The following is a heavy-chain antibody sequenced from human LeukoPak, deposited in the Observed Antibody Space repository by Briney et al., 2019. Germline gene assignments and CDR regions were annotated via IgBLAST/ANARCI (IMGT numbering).Heavy chain of an antibody. CDR1: GFTFSSYW. D-gene: IGHD1-26*01. CDR2: IKQDGSEK. V-gene: IGHV3-7*03. CDR3: AKILGSYWTPGYDY. J-gene: IGHJ4*02. Sequence: PGGSLRPSCAASGFTFSSYWMSWVRQAPGKGLEWVANIKQDGSEKYYVDSVKGRFTISRDNAKNSLYLQMNSLRAEDTAVYYCAKILGSYWTPGYDYWGQGTLVTVSS.